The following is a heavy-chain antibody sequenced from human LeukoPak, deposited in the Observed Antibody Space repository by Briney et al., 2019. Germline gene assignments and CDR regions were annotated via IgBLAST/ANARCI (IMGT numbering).Heavy chain of an antibody. Sequence: ASVKVSCKASGYTFTGYYMHWVRQPPGQGLEWMGWINPNSGGTNYGQKFQGRVTMTTDTSTGTGYMELRSLRSDDTAMYYCATANNWNYALGYWGQGTLVTVSS. CDR1: GYTFTGYY. CDR3: ATANNWNYALGY. J-gene: IGHJ4*02. V-gene: IGHV1-2*02. CDR2: INPNSGGT. D-gene: IGHD1-7*01.